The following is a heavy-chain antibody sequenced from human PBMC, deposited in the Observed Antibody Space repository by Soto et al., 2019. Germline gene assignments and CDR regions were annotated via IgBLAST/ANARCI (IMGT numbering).Heavy chain of an antibody. CDR2: IYWNDDK. CDR3: AHSPQLWFGSNWFDP. V-gene: IGHV2-5*01. Sequence: QITLKESGPTLVKPTQTLTLTCTFSGFSLSTSGVGVGWIRQPPGKALEWLALIYWNDDKRYSPSLRSRLTTTKNTSKNRVVLTMTNMDPVDTATYYCAHSPQLWFGSNWFDPWGQGTLVTVSS. J-gene: IGHJ5*02. CDR1: GFSLSTSGVG. D-gene: IGHD3-10*01.